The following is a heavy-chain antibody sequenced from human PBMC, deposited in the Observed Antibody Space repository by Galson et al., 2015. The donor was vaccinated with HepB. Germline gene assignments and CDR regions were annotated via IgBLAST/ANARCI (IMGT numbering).Heavy chain of an antibody. CDR1: GGSISSYY. D-gene: IGHD6-13*01. V-gene: IGHV4-59*01. J-gene: IGHJ2*01. Sequence: SLTCTVSGGSISSYYWSWIRQPPGKGLEWIGYIYYSGSTNYNPSLKSRVTISVDTSKNQFSLKLSSVTAADTAVYYCARVPVKAANRLYWYFDLWGRGTLVTVSS. CDR2: IYYSGST. CDR3: ARVPVKAANRLYWYFDL.